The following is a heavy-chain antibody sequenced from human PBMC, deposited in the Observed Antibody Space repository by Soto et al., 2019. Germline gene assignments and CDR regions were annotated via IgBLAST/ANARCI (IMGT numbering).Heavy chain of an antibody. D-gene: IGHD6-25*01. J-gene: IGHJ4*02. V-gene: IGHV1-69*02. Sequence: QVQLVQSGAEVRKPESSVKVSCRASGGTLSSYPISWVRQAPGQGLEWMGRIVPILRIANYAQKFQGRVTITADSSKNTAYMGLSSLASEDTAVYYCARVVASPAAEGYDFQSWGQGTLVSVSP. CDR3: ARVVASPAAEGYDFQS. CDR1: GGTLSSYP. CDR2: IVPILRIA.